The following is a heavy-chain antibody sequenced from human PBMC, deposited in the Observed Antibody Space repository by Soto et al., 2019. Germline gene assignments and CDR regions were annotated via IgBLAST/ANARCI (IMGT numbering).Heavy chain of an antibody. D-gene: IGHD6-19*01. CDR1: GFPFGENA. Sequence: GGSLRLSCAASGFPFGENAMSWVRQAPGKGLEWVSGISDSGATTYYADSVRGRFTISRDNSKSTLYLQMKSLRAEDSASYYCAKEDTSSGSLDYWGQGALVTVSS. J-gene: IGHJ4*02. V-gene: IGHV3-23*01. CDR3: AKEDTSSGSLDY. CDR2: ISDSGATT.